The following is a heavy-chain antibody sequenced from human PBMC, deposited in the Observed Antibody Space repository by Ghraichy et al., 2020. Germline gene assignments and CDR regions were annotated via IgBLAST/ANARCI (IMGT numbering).Heavy chain of an antibody. CDR2: ISYDGSNK. D-gene: IGHD3-3*01. J-gene: IGHJ4*02. Sequence: GGSLRLSCAASGFTFSSYGMHWVRQAPGKGLEWVAVISYDGSNKYYADSVKGRFTISRDNSKNTLYLQMNSLRAEDTAVYYCAKSGYGFGVVIMYYFDYWGQGTLVTVSS. CDR3: AKSGYGFGVVIMYYFDY. V-gene: IGHV3-30*18. CDR1: GFTFSSYG.